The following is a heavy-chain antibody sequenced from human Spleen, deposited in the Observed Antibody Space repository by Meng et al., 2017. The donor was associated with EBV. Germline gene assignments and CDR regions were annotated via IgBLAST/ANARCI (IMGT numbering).Heavy chain of an antibody. Sequence: EAHLVEPGVGLVQPGGSLRLSCEVSGLTISGYWMHWVRQVPGQGLVWVSRIKTDGTVTNYADSVKGRFTISRDNAKNMVYLQMNSLSAEDTAVYYCVRGRTTWNWGQGTLVTVSS. J-gene: IGHJ4*02. CDR1: GLTISGYW. V-gene: IGHV3-74*01. CDR3: VRGRTTWN. D-gene: IGHD1-1*01. CDR2: IKTDGTVT.